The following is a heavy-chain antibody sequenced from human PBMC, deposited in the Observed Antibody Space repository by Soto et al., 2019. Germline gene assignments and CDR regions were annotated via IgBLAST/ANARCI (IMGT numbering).Heavy chain of an antibody. J-gene: IGHJ4*02. V-gene: IGHV4-34*01. CDR2: INHSGST. CDR3: ARTLWIPFDY. Sequence: PSKTLSLTCAVYGGSFSGYYWSWIRQPPGKGLEWIGEINHSGSTNYNPSLKSRVTISVDTSKNQFSLKLSSVTAADTAVYYCARTLWIPFDYWGQGTLVTVSS. CDR1: GGSFSGYY. D-gene: IGHD5-12*01.